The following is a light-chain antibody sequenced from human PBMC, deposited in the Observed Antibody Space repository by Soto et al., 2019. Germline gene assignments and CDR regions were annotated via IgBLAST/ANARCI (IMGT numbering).Light chain of an antibody. CDR1: SSDVGGYNY. Sequence: QSALTQPASVSGSPGQSVTISCTGTSSDVGGYNYVSWYQQHPGKAHKLMIYDVSNRPSGVSNRFSGSKSGNTASLTISGLQAEDEADYYCSSYRSSSTDVVFGGGTKLTV. CDR3: SSYRSSSTDVV. CDR2: DVS. J-gene: IGLJ2*01. V-gene: IGLV2-14*01.